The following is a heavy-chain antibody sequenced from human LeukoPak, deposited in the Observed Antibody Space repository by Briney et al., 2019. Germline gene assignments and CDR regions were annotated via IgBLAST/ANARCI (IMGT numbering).Heavy chain of an antibody. CDR1: GYTFTSYD. J-gene: IGHJ4*02. D-gene: IGHD3-10*01. CDR2: MNPNSGNT. V-gene: IGHV1-8*03. Sequence: ASVKVSCKASGYTFTSYDINWVRQATGQGLEWMGWMNPNSGNTGYAQKFQGRVTITRNTSISTAYMELSSLRSEDTAVYYCARELVTMVRGVIIIIRIDYWGQGTLVTVSS. CDR3: ARELVTMVRGVIIIIRIDY.